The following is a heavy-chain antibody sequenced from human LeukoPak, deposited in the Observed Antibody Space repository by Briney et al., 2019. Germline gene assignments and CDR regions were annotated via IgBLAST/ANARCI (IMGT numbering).Heavy chain of an antibody. J-gene: IGHJ4*02. CDR1: GLTFSSYE. D-gene: IGHD3-22*01. V-gene: IGHV3-48*03. Sequence: GGSLRLSCAASGLTFSSYEMNWVRQAPGKGLEWVSYISSSGSTIYYADSVKGRFTISRDNAKNSLYLQMNSLRAEVTAAYYCARDPQAFYYYDSSGYHYFDYWGQGTLVTVSS. CDR2: ISSSGSTI. CDR3: ARDPQAFYYYDSSGYHYFDY.